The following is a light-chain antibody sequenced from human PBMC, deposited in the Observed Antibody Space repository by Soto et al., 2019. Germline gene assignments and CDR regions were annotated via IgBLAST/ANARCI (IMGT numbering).Light chain of an antibody. J-gene: IGKJ1*01. CDR1: QSVSSY. CDR3: QQYGGSPWT. CDR2: GAS. V-gene: IGKV3-20*01. Sequence: EIVLTQSPATLSLSPGERATLSCRASQSVSSYLAWYQQKPGQAPRLLIYGASSRATGIPDRFSGSGSGTDFALTISRLEPEDFAVYHCQQYGGSPWTFGQGTKV.